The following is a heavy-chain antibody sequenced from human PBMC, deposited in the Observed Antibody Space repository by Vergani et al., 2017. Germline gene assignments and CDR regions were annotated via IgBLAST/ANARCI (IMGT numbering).Heavy chain of an antibody. CDR1: GFIVSKNY. D-gene: IGHD1-26*01. J-gene: IGHJ4*02. Sequence: EVQLVGSGGGLIQPGGSLRLSCAASGFIVSKNYMNWVRQAPGKGLEWVSVLYSGGRTYYADSVKGRFTISRDNSKNTLYLQMNSRRAEDPAVYYCAREHSFTLLNWGQGTLVTVSS. V-gene: IGHV3-53*01. CDR2: LYSGGRT. CDR3: AREHSFTLLN.